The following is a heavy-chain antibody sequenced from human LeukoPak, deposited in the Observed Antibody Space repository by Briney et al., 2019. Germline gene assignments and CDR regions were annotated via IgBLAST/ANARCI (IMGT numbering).Heavy chain of an antibody. V-gene: IGHV4-59*08. CDR1: GGSISRHY. J-gene: IGHJ5*02. CDR3: ARRYDFWSGSWFDP. CDR2: IYFRGIT. D-gene: IGHD3-3*01. Sequence: PSETLSLTRTVSGGSISRHYWSWIPQPPGHELESIRYIYFRGITNYNPSLKSRVTISVDPSKNQFCLKLSSVTAADTAVYYCARRYDFWSGSWFDPWGQGTLVTVSS.